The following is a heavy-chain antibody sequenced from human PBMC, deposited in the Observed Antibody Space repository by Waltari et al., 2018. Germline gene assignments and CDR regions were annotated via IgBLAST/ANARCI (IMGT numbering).Heavy chain of an antibody. CDR3: IVATTFNWFDP. V-gene: IGHV3-73*01. D-gene: IGHD4-17*01. CDR1: GFTFSGSA. J-gene: IGHJ5*02. Sequence: EVQLVESGGGLVQPGGSLKLSCAASGFTFSGSAMHWVRRASGKGLEWVGRIRSKANSYATAYAASVKGRFTISRDDSKNTAYLQMNSLKTEDTAVYYCIVATTFNWFDPWGQGTLVTVSS. CDR2: IRSKANSYAT.